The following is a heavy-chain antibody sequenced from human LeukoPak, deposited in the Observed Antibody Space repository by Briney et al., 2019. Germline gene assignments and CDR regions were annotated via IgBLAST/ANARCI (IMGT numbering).Heavy chain of an antibody. V-gene: IGHV3-73*01. Sequence: EGSLRLSWAAAGFTFSGSAMHWVCQASGEGLGWVGRIRSKVNSYATAYAASMKGRFTISRDDSKNTAYLKMNSLKTEDTAVYYCTRHGGYGDNPYYYYGMDVWGQGTTVTVSS. J-gene: IGHJ6*02. D-gene: IGHD4-17*01. CDR3: TRHGGYGDNPYYYYGMDV. CDR2: IRSKVNSYAT. CDR1: GFTFSGSA.